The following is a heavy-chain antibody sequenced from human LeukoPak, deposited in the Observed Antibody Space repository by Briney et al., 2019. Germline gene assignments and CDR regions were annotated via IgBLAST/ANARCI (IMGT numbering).Heavy chain of an antibody. V-gene: IGHV4-34*01. CDR2: INHLGHT. Sequence: NPSETLSLTCAVFGGSLSGYYWSWIRQPPGKGLEWIGEINHLGHTNYNPSLKSRATISVDTSRNQFSLRLTSVTAADTAVYFCARGDYRDYTFYMWGQGTMVTVSS. D-gene: IGHD4-17*01. CDR3: ARGDYRDYTFYM. CDR1: GGSLSGYY. J-gene: IGHJ3*02.